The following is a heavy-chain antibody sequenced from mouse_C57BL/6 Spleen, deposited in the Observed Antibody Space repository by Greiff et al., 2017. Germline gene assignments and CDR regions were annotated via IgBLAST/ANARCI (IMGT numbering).Heavy chain of an antibody. V-gene: IGHV1-54*01. CDR3: ARSSHRTGSFDV. D-gene: IGHD1-2*01. CDR1: GYAFTNYL. CDR2: INPGSGGT. Sequence: QVQLQQSGAELVRPGTSVKVSCKASGYAFTNYLIEWVKQRPGQGLEWIGVINPGSGGTNYNEKFKGKATLTADKSSSTAYMQLSSLTSEDSAVYFCARSSHRTGSFDVWGTGTTVTVSS. J-gene: IGHJ1*03.